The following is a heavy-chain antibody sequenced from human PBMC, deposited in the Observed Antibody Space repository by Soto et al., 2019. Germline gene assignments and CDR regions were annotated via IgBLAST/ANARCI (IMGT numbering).Heavy chain of an antibody. J-gene: IGHJ6*02. V-gene: IGHV3-21*01. CDR2: IRSSSSYI. Sequence: GVSLRLSCAASGFTFSSYSMNWVRQAPGKGLEWISSIRSSSSYIYNADSVKGRFTISRDNAKISLYLQMNSLGAEDTAVYYCAREGGGYGDYAWYYGMDVWGQGSTVTVSS. D-gene: IGHD4-17*01. CDR1: GFTFSSYS. CDR3: AREGGGYGDYAWYYGMDV.